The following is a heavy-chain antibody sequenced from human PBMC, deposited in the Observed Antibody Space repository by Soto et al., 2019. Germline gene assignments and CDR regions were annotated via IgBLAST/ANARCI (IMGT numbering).Heavy chain of an antibody. D-gene: IGHD3-22*01. CDR2: IYHSGST. CDR3: ASDYYDSSGYYGMDV. V-gene: IGHV4-30-2*01. Sequence: PSETLSITCAVSGGSISSGGYSWSWIRQPPGKGLEWIGYIYHSGSTYYNPSLKSRVTISVDRSKNQFSLKLSSVTAADTAVYYCASDYYDSSGYYGMDVWGQGTTVTVSS. J-gene: IGHJ6*01. CDR1: GGSISSGGYS.